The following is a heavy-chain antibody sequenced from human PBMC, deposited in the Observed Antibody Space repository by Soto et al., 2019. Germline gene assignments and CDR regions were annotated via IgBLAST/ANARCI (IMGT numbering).Heavy chain of an antibody. CDR2: IIPYYNTL. D-gene: IGHD6-13*01. CDR1: EGTFNSYA. V-gene: IGHV1-69*01. J-gene: IGHJ5*01. CDR3: ASGASRWSPYFFDS. Sequence: QAQVVQSGAEVRKPGSSVKLSCKASEGTFNSYAIAWVRQAPGQGLEWMGGIIPYYNTLNYAQKFQDRVTITADDPTNTVYMELRSLRSDDTAVYFCASGASRWSPYFFDSWAQGTLVTVSS.